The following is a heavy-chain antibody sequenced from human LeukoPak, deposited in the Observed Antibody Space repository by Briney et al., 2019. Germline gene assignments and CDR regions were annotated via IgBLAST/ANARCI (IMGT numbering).Heavy chain of an antibody. CDR1: GGSISSGSYY. CDR2: IYTSGST. D-gene: IGHD2-2*01. V-gene: IGHV4-61*02. Sequence: SETLSLTCTVSGGSISSGSYYWSWIRQPAGKGLEWIGRIYTSGSTNYNPSLKSRVTISVDTSKNQFSLKLSSVTAADTAVYYCAREVVPAAHGIDYWGQGTLVTVSS. CDR3: AREVVPAAHGIDY. J-gene: IGHJ4*02.